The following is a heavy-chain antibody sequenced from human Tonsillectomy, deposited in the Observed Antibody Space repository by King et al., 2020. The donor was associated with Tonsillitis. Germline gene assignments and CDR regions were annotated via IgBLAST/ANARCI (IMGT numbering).Heavy chain of an antibody. V-gene: IGHV3-30*02. D-gene: IGHD5-12*01. CDR3: AKDLSSGYPDAFHV. CDR2: IHYEGTHK. CDR1: GFSFRSYG. J-gene: IGHJ3*01. Sequence: VQLVESGGGVVQPGGSPRLSCTASGFSFRSYGMHWVRQAPGKGLEWVAFIHYEGTHKYYADSVKGRFTISRDNSKNTLHLQMNTLRAEDTAVYYCAKDLSSGYPDAFHVWGQGTKVTVSS.